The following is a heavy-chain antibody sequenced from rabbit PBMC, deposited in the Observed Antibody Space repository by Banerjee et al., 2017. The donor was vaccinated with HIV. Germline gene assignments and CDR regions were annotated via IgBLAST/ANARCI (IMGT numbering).Heavy chain of an antibody. CDR3: ARSGAGYAGYGYPLNL. D-gene: IGHD7-1*01. V-gene: IGHV1S47*01. CDR1: GIDFSSYG. CDR2: IYPDYGST. J-gene: IGHJ4*01. Sequence: QEQLVESGGGLVTLGGSLKLSCKASGIDFSSYGISWVRQAPGKGLEWIAYIYPDYGSTDYASWVNGRFTISLDNAQNTVFLQMTSLTAADTATYFCARSGAGYAGYGYPLNLWGQGTLVTVS.